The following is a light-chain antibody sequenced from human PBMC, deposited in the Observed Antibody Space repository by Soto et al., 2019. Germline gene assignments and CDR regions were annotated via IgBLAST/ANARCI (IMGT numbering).Light chain of an antibody. CDR2: GSS. V-gene: IGKV3-20*01. J-gene: IGKJ1*01. CDR3: QQYGSSGT. CDR1: QSVSADY. Sequence: EIVLTQSPGTLSLSPGERATLSCRASQSVSADYLAWYQLKPDQAPRLLMYGSSSRATGIPDRFSGSGSGTDFTLTISRLEPEDFAVYYCQQYGSSGTFGQGTKVDIK.